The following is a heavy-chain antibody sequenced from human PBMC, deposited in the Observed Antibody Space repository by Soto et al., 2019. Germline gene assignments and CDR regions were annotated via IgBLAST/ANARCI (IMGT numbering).Heavy chain of an antibody. CDR2: TYFRSKWYN. V-gene: IGHV6-1*01. CDR1: GDSVSSNTSS. Sequence: PSQTLSLTCAISGDSVSSNTSSWNWIRQSPSRGLEWLGRTYFRSKWYNDYAVSVKSRIIINLDTSNNQFSLQLNSLTPEDTAVYFCAKGDNLGRKTGYAFDPWGQGIMVTVSS. CDR3: AKGDNLGRKTGYAFDP. D-gene: IGHD5-12*01. J-gene: IGHJ5*02.